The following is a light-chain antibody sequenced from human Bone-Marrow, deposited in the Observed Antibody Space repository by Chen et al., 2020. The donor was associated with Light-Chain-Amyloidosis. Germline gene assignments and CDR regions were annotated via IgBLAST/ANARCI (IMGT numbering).Light chain of an antibody. Sequence: DIQMTQSPSSLSASVGDRVTITCRASQGISNSLAWYQQKPGKAPKLLLYAASRLESGVPSRFSGSGSGTDYTLTISSLQPEDFATYYCQQYYSTPLYTFGLGTKLEIK. CDR3: QQYYSTPLYT. J-gene: IGKJ2*01. CDR1: QGISNS. CDR2: AAS. V-gene: IGKV1-NL1*01.